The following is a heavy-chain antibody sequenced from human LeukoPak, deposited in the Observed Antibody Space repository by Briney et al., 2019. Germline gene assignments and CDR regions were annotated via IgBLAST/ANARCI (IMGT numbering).Heavy chain of an antibody. CDR1: GYTFTSYG. CDR2: ISAYNGNT. J-gene: IGHJ4*02. Sequence: ASVKVSCKASGYTFTSYGISWVRQAPGQGLEWMGWISAYNGNTNYAQKLQGRVTMTTDTSTSTAYMELRSLRSDDTAVYYCARDRYYYDSSGYYPSVDYWGQGTLVTVSS. V-gene: IGHV1-18*01. D-gene: IGHD3-22*01. CDR3: ARDRYYYDSSGYYPSVDY.